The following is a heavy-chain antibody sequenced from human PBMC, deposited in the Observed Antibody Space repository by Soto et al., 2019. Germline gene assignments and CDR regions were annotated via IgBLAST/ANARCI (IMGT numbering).Heavy chain of an antibody. CDR1: GFTFSEYS. CDR3: ARENGHCTDACNRGAFDI. V-gene: IGHV3-21*01. CDR2: IANGDNHI. D-gene: IGHD2-2*01. Sequence: EVQVVESGGGLVKPGESLRLSCAASGFTFSEYSFLWVRQAPGKGLEWLSFIANGDNHIFYSDSVKGRFTISRDNAKNSVYLQLNSLRADESAVYYCARENGHCTDACNRGAFDIWGQGTMVTVSS. J-gene: IGHJ3*02.